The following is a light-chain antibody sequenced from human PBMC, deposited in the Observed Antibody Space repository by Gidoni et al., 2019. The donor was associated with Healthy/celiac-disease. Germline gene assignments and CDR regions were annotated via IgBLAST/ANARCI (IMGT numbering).Light chain of an antibody. Sequence: DIQMTQSPSSLSASVGDRVTITCRARQSISSYLNWYQQKPGKAPKLLIYAASSLQSGVPSRFSGSASGTDFTLTISSLQPEDFATYYCQQSYSTPLTFGGGTKVEIK. V-gene: IGKV1-39*01. CDR2: AAS. J-gene: IGKJ4*01. CDR3: QQSYSTPLT. CDR1: QSISSY.